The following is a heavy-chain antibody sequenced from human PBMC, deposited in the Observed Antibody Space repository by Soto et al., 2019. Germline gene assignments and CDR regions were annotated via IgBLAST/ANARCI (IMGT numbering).Heavy chain of an antibody. CDR2: ISYDGSDK. J-gene: IGHJ4*02. CDR3: AKSPNFYCSSYHCYKYYFDY. CDR1: GFTFNTFG. V-gene: IGHV3-30*18. D-gene: IGHD2-2*01. Sequence: PGGSLRLSCAASGFTFNTFGMHWVRQAPGKGLEWVAVISYDGSDKYYSDSVRGRFTISRDNSMNTLYLQMNSLRTEDTAVYYCAKSPNFYCSSYHCYKYYFDYWGQGTLVIVSS.